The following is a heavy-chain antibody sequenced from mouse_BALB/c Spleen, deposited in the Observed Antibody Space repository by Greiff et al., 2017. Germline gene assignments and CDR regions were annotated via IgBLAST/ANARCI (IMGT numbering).Heavy chain of an antibody. Sequence: VQLQQSGAELVKPGASVKLSCTASGFNIKDTYMHWVKQRPEQGLEWIGRIEPANGNTKYDPKFQGKATITADTSSNTAYLQLSSLTSEDTAVDYCARSDGNYGLFAYWGQGTLVTVSA. J-gene: IGHJ3*01. D-gene: IGHD2-1*01. CDR1: GFNIKDTY. CDR2: IEPANGNT. CDR3: ARSDGNYGLFAY. V-gene: IGHV14-3*02.